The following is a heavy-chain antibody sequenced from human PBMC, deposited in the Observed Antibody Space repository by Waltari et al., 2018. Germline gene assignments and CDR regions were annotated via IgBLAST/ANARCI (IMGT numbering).Heavy chain of an antibody. D-gene: IGHD3-22*01. Sequence: QVQLVQSGAEVKKPGSSVKVSCKASGGTFSSYAISWVRQAPGQGLEWMGGIIPIFGTANYAQKFQGRVTITTDESTSTAYMELSSLRSEDTAVYYCATRTAGIVVVITPDWYFDLWGRGTLVTVSS. CDR1: GGTFSSYA. CDR2: IIPIFGTA. CDR3: ATRTAGIVVVITPDWYFDL. V-gene: IGHV1-69*05. J-gene: IGHJ2*01.